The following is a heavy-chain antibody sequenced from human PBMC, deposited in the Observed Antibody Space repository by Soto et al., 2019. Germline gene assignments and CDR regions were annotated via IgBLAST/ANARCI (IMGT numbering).Heavy chain of an antibody. V-gene: IGHV4-34*01. CDR2: INHSGST. CDR3: ATSYGNAWYTY. D-gene: IGHD6-13*01. CDR1: GGSFSGYY. J-gene: IGHJ4*02. Sequence: PSETLSLTCAVYGGSFSGYYWSWIRQPPGKGLEWIGEINHSGSTNYNPSLKSRVTTSVDTSKNQFSLKLSSVTAADTAVYYCATSYGNAWYTYWGQGTQVTVSS.